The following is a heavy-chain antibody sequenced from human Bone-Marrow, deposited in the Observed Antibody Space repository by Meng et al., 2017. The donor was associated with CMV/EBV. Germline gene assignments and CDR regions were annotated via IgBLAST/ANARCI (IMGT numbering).Heavy chain of an antibody. CDR2: ISYDGSNK. J-gene: IGHJ3*02. V-gene: IGHV3-30-3*01. CDR3: ARGVMLRGHWGAFDI. CDR1: GFTFSRYG. D-gene: IGHD3-10*01. Sequence: GESLKISCAASGFTFSRYGIHWVRQAPGKGLEWVAVISYDGSNKYYADSVKGRFTIYRDNSKNTLFLQMNSLRAEDTAVYYCARGVMLRGHWGAFDIWGQGTMVTVSS.